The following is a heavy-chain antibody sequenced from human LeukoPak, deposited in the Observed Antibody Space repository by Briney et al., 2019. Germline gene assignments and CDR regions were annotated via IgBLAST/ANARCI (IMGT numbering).Heavy chain of an antibody. CDR1: GYTFTSYD. D-gene: IGHD3-10*01. CDR2: MNPNSGNT. V-gene: IGHV1-8*01. J-gene: IGHJ5*02. CDR3: ARRRSGSYNKNWFDP. Sequence: ASVKVSCKASGYTFTSYDINWVRQATGQGLEWMGWMNPNSGNTGYAQKFQGRVTMTRNTSISTAYMELSSLRSEGTAVYYCARRRSGSYNKNWFDPWGQGTLVTVSS.